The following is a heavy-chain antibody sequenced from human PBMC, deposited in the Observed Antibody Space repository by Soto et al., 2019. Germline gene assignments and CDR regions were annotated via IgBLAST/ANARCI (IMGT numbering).Heavy chain of an antibody. V-gene: IGHV3-21*01. CDR2: ISSSSSYI. D-gene: IGHD3-10*01. CDR1: GFSFSTYS. CDR3: ARDRGLNLWYFDL. Sequence: EVQLVESGGGLVKPGGSLRLSCAASGFSFSTYSMNWVRQAPGKGLEWVSSISSSSSYIFYTDSLKGRFTISRDNAKNSLYLQMNSLRAEDTAVYYCARDRGLNLWYFDLWGRGTLVTVSS. J-gene: IGHJ2*01.